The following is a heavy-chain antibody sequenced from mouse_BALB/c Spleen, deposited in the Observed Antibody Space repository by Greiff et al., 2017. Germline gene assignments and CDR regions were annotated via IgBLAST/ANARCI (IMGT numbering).Heavy chain of an antibody. V-gene: IGHV14-4*02. CDR2: IDPENGDT. CDR3: NAGTYFDY. Sequence: EVKLMESGAELVRPGASVKLSCTASGFNIKDYYMHWVKQRPEQGLEWIGWIDPENGDTEYAPKFQDKATMTADTSSNTAYLQLSSLTSEDTAVYYGNAGTYFDYWGQGTTLTVSS. J-gene: IGHJ2*01. CDR1: GFNIKDYY. D-gene: IGHD1-1*02.